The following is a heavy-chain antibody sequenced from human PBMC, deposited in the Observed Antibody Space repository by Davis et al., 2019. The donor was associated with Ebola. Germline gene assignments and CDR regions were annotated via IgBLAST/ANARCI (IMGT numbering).Heavy chain of an antibody. D-gene: IGHD6-19*01. V-gene: IGHV4-61*01. J-gene: IGHJ4*02. CDR3: ARERVWQWRYFDY. Sequence: PSETLSLTCTVSGGSVSSGSYYWSWIRQPPGKGLEWIGYIYYSGSTNYNPSLKSRVTISVDTSKNQFSLKLSSVTATDTAVYYCARERVWQWRYFDYWGQGTLVTVSS. CDR1: GGSVSSGSYY. CDR2: IYYSGST.